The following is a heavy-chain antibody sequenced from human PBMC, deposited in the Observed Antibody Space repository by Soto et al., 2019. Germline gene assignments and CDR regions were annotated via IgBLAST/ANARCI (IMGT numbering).Heavy chain of an antibody. CDR3: AKDYYYDSSGYYTPPDYGMDV. Sequence: PGGSLRLSCAASGFTFTNFGMHWVRQAPGKGLEWVAVISYDGSNKYYADSVKGRFTISRDNSKNTLYLQMNSLRAEDTAVYYCAKDYYYDSSGYYTPPDYGMDVWGQGTTVTVSS. J-gene: IGHJ6*02. V-gene: IGHV3-30*18. D-gene: IGHD3-22*01. CDR2: ISYDGSNK. CDR1: GFTFTNFG.